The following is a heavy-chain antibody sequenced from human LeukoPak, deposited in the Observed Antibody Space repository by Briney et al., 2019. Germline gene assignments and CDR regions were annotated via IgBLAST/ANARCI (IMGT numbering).Heavy chain of an antibody. J-gene: IGHJ4*02. Sequence: GGSLRLSCAASGFTFSSYAMSWVRQAPGKGLEWVSAISGSGGSTYYADSVKGRFTTSRDNSKNTLYLQMNSLRAEDTAVYYCAKSEYQLLSPFDYWGQGTLVTVSS. CDR1: GFTFSSYA. CDR2: ISGSGGST. CDR3: AKSEYQLLSPFDY. V-gene: IGHV3-23*01. D-gene: IGHD2-2*01.